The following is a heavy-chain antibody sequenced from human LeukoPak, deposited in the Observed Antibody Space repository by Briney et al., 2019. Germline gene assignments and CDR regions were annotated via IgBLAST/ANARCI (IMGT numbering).Heavy chain of an antibody. CDR1: GATFSSYA. J-gene: IGHJ4*02. CDR2: IITTFVTA. CDR3: ARGIDVDTAMVTTGYYFDY. D-gene: IGHD5-18*01. Sequence: SSVKVSCKASGATFSSYAISWLRQAPGQGLEWMGGIITTFVTANYAQAFPRRVTITADESTSTAYMELSSLRSEDTAVYYCARGIDVDTAMVTTGYYFDYWGQGTLVTVSS. V-gene: IGHV1-69*01.